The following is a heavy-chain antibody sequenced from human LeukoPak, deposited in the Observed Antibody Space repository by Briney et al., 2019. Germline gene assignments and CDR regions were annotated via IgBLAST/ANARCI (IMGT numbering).Heavy chain of an antibody. CDR3: ARGYCSSTSCHGANWFDP. Sequence: ASVKVSCKASGYTFTGYYMHWVRQAPGQGLEWMGWIHPNSGGTNYAQKFQGRVTMTRDTSISTAYMELSRLRSDDTAVYFCARGYCSSTSCHGANWFDPWGQGTLVTVSS. V-gene: IGHV1-2*02. CDR2: IHPNSGGT. D-gene: IGHD2-2*01. CDR1: GYTFTGYY. J-gene: IGHJ5*02.